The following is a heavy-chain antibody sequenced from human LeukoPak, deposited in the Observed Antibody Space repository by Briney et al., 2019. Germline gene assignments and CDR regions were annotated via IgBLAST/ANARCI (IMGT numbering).Heavy chain of an antibody. CDR3: ARAVRIVKPTAKNWFDP. Sequence: PSETLSLTCTVSGGPISSSSYYWGWIRQHPGKGPEWIGYIYYSGSTYYNPSLKSRVTISVDTSKNQLSLKLSSVTAADTAVYYCARAVRIVKPTAKNWFDPWGQGTLVTVSS. V-gene: IGHV4-31*03. D-gene: IGHD2-15*01. J-gene: IGHJ5*02. CDR2: IYYSGST. CDR1: GGPISSSSYY.